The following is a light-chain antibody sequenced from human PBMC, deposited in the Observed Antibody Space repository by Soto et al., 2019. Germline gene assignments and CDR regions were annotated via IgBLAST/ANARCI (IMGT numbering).Light chain of an antibody. V-gene: IGKV1-5*03. CDR3: QQYDTYSRT. CDR1: QSISSW. J-gene: IGKJ1*01. CDR2: KAS. Sequence: DIQMTQSPSTLSASVGDRVTINCRASQSISSWLAWYQQKPGKAPNLLIYKASTLESGVPSRFSGTVSGTEFTLTISSLQPDDFATYYCQQYDTYSRTFGQGTKVDIK.